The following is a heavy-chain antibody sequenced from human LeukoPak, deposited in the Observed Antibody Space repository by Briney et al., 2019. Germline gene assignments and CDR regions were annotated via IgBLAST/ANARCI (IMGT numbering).Heavy chain of an antibody. D-gene: IGHD3-22*01. CDR3: ARGSGYYDSSDEDFDY. V-gene: IGHV3-30-3*01. J-gene: IGHJ4*02. CDR1: GFTFSSYA. CDR2: ISYDGSNK. Sequence: GGSLRLSCAASGFTFSSYAMSWVRQAPGKGLEWVAVISYDGSNKYYADSVKGRFTISRDNSKNTLYLQMNSLRAEDTAVYYCARGSGYYDSSDEDFDYWGQGALVTVSS.